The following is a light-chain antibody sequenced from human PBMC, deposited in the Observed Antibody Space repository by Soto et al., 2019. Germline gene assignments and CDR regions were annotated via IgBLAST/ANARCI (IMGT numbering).Light chain of an antibody. J-gene: IGKJ4*01. Sequence: EMVLTQSPATLSLSQGERATLSCRACQSVTTYLAWYQQKPGQAPRLLMYDASITATGIRARLSGLGSGTDFTLTISRLGPEDFAGYYCQQLSIWALTFGGGSKV. CDR3: QQLSIWALT. V-gene: IGKV3-11*01. CDR2: DAS. CDR1: QSVTTY.